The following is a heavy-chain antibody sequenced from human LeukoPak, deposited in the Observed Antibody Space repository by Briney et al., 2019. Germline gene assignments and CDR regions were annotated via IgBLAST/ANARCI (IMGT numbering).Heavy chain of an antibody. J-gene: IGHJ6*03. CDR3: ARHWRGYMDV. CDR2: INHSGST. V-gene: IGHV4-34*01. Sequence: SETLSLTCTVSGGSISSYYWSWIRQPPGKGLEWIGEINHSGSTNYNPSLKSRVTISVDTSKNQFSLKLSSVTAADTAVYYCARHWRGYMDVWGKGTTVTISS. D-gene: IGHD3-3*01. CDR1: GGSISSYY.